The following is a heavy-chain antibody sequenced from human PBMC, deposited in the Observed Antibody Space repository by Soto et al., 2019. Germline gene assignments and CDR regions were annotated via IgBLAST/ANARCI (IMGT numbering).Heavy chain of an antibody. J-gene: IGHJ5*02. Sequence: QLQLQESGPGLVKPSETLSLTCTVSGGSISSSSYYWGWIRQPPGKGLEWIGSIYYSGSTYYNPSLQSRVPMSVDTSKNLCSLKLRSVTAADTAVYYCGRRAALRVHWFDPWGQGTLVTVSS. CDR1: GGSISSSSYY. D-gene: IGHD6-25*01. V-gene: IGHV4-39*01. CDR2: IYYSGST. CDR3: GRRAALRVHWFDP.